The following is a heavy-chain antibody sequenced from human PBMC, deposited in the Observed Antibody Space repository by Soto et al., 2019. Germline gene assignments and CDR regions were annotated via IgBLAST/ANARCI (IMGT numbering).Heavy chain of an antibody. J-gene: IGHJ5*02. CDR1: GDSDGIYN. D-gene: IGHD6-19*01. CDR3: AGRAMAVTWLDP. CDR2: IVPLIGTT. Sequence: QVRLVQSGAELKRPGSSVKVSCRVSGDSDGIYNIAWLRQAPGQGLEWLGGIVPLIGTTDYSQRFRGRVTITADESTGTAYLELHSLKSEDTAVYYCAGRAMAVTWLDPWGQGTPVIFSA. V-gene: IGHV1-69*01.